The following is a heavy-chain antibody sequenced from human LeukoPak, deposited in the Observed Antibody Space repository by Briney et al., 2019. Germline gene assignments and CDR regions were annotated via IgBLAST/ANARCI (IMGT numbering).Heavy chain of an antibody. CDR1: GFTFSNAW. V-gene: IGHV3-15*01. CDR3: TRQQLVFEY. J-gene: IGHJ4*02. D-gene: IGHD6-13*01. CDR2: IKSKTDGGTT. Sequence: GGSLRLSCAASGFTFSNAWMSWVRQAPGKGLEWVGHIKSKTDGGTTDYAAPVKGRFTISRDDSKNSLYLQMNSLKTEDTAVYHCTRQQLVFEYWGQGTLVTVSS.